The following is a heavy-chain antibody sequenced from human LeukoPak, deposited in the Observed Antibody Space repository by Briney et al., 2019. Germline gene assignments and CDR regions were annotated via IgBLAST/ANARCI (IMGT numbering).Heavy chain of an antibody. CDR1: GGSISGSNW. J-gene: IGHJ3*02. D-gene: IGHD3-10*01. Sequence: SETLSLTCAVSGGSISGSNWWSWVRQPPGKGLEWIGEIYHSGSTNYNPSLKSRVTISVDTSKNQFSLKLSSVTAADTAVYYCARQTYYYDAFDIWGQGTMVTVSS. CDR2: IYHSGST. CDR3: ARQTYYYDAFDI. V-gene: IGHV4-4*02.